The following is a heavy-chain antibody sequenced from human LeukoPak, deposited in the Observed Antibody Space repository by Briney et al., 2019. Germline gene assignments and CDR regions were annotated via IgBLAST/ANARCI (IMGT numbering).Heavy chain of an antibody. V-gene: IGHV3-23*01. CDR3: AKGVYYDGGFYFDH. Sequence: GGSLRLSCAASGFTFSSYAMYWARQAPGKGLEWVSAISDSGGNTYYADSVKGRFTISRDNSKNTLYLQMNSLRAEDTAVYYCAKGVYYDGGFYFDHWGQGTLVTVSS. CDR1: GFTFSSYA. J-gene: IGHJ4*02. CDR2: ISDSGGNT. D-gene: IGHD3-22*01.